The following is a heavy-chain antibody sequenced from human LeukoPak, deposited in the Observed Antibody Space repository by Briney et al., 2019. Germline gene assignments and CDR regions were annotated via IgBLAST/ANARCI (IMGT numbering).Heavy chain of an antibody. J-gene: IGHJ5*02. CDR1: GGSFSGYY. CDR3: ARAYSSSWYWNWFDP. V-gene: IGHV4-34*01. CDR2: TNHSGST. D-gene: IGHD6-13*01. Sequence: SETLSLTCAVYGGSFSGYYWSWIRQPPGKGLEWIGETNHSGSTYYNPSLKSRVTISVDTSKNQFSLKLSSVTAADTAVYYCARAYSSSWYWNWFDPWGQGTLVTVSS.